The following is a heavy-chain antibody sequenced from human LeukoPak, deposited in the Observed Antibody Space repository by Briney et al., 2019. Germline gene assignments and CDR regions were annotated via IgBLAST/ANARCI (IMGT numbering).Heavy chain of an antibody. CDR1: GGTFSSYA. D-gene: IGHD3-22*01. V-gene: IGHV1-69*04. CDR2: IIPILGIA. Sequence: SVKVSCKASGGTFSSYAISWVRQAPGQGLEWMGRIIPILGIANYARKFQGRVTITADKSTSTAYMELSSLRSEDTAVYYCARQVTYYYDSSGSDWYFDLWGRGTLVTVSS. J-gene: IGHJ2*01. CDR3: ARQVTYYYDSSGSDWYFDL.